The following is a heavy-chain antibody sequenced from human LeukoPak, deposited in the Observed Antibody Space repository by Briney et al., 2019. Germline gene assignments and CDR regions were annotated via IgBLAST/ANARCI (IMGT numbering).Heavy chain of an antibody. CDR3: VRDLQSAFDM. CDR1: VFNFSAYW. J-gene: IGHJ3*02. CDR2: IKQDASDI. V-gene: IGHV3-7*04. Sequence: GGSLRLSCAASVFNFSAYWMSWVRQAPGKGLEWVANIKQDASDIYYVGSVRGRFTISRDNAENSLYLQMNSLRPEDTAVYYCVRDLQSAFDMWGQGTMVTVSS. D-gene: IGHD6-19*01.